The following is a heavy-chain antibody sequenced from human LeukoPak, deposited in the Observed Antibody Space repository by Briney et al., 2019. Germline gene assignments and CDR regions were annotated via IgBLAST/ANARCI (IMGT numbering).Heavy chain of an antibody. V-gene: IGHV3-23*01. Sequence: GGSLRLSCAASRFTFLDAWMSWVRQAPGKGLEWVSAISGSGGSTYYADSVKGRFTISRDNSKNTLYLQMNSLRAEDTAVYYCAKGGDIVVVPAAFDYWGQGTLVTVSS. CDR2: ISGSGGST. D-gene: IGHD2-2*01. J-gene: IGHJ4*02. CDR3: AKGGDIVVVPAAFDY. CDR1: RFTFLDAW.